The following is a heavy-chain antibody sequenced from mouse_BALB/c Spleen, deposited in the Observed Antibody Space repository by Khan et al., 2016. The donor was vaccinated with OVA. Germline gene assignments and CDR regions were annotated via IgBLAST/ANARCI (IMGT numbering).Heavy chain of an antibody. CDR2: IWSGGSS. J-gene: IGHJ4*01. V-gene: IGHV2-5*01. Sequence: QVQLQESGPGLVQSSQSLSITCTASGFSLSSYCVHWVRQSPGKGLEWLGVIWSGGSSDYNAAFMSRLSITKDNSTSQVFFKMNSMQAYYTAIYYCANNLPYAMDYWGQGTSVTVSS. CDR1: GFSLSSYC. CDR3: ANNLPYAMDY.